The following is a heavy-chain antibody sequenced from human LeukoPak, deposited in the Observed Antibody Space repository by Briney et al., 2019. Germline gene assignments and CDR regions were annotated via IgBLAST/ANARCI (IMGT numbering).Heavy chain of an antibody. Sequence: SETLSLTCTVSGGSISSGSYYWSWIRQPAGKGLEWIGRIYTSGSTNYNPSLKSRVTISVDTSKNQFSLKLSSVTAAATAVYYCARLVQYYFDYWGQGTLVTVSS. J-gene: IGHJ4*02. D-gene: IGHD3-10*01. CDR3: ARLVQYYFDY. V-gene: IGHV4-61*02. CDR1: GGSISSGSYY. CDR2: IYTSGST.